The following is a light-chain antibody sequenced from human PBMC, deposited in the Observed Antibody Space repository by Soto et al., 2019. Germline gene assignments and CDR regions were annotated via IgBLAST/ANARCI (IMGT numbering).Light chain of an antibody. CDR1: SSNIGNNY. V-gene: IGLV1-51*02. Sequence: QSVLTQPPSVSAAPGQKVTISCSGSSSNIGNNYVSWYQQFPGTAPKLLIYENDKRPSGIPDRFSASKSDTSATLGITGLQTGDEADYYCGAWDSSLSAGVFGGGTKLTVL. CDR2: END. CDR3: GAWDSSLSAGV. J-gene: IGLJ2*01.